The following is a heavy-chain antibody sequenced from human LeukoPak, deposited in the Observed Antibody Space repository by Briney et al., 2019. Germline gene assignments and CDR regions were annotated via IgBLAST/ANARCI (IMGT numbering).Heavy chain of an antibody. CDR3: AREFSSGWSSSQKYYFDY. D-gene: IGHD6-19*01. CDR1: GGTFSSYA. CDR2: IIPIFGTA. J-gene: IGHJ4*02. V-gene: IGHV1-69*13. Sequence: SVKVSCKASGGTFSSYAISWVRQAPGQGLEWMGGIIPIFGTANYAQKFQGRVTITADESTSTAYMELSSLRSEDTAVYYCAREFSSGWSSSQKYYFDYWGQGTLVTVSS.